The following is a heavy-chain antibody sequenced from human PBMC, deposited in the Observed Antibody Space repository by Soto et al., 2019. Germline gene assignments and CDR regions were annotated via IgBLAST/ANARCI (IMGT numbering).Heavy chain of an antibody. CDR2: IIPIFGTA. Sequence: SVKVCCKDSVYTYTSYDINWVRQETGQGLEWMGGIIPIFGTADYAQKFQGRVTITADESTSTAYMELSSLRSEDTAVYYCARDRAAPYDAFDIWGQGTMVTVSS. J-gene: IGHJ3*02. CDR1: VYTYTSYD. CDR3: ARDRAAPYDAFDI. V-gene: IGHV1-69*13. D-gene: IGHD2-15*01.